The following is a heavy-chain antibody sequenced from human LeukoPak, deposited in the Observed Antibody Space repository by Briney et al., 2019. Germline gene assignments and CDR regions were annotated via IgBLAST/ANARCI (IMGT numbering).Heavy chain of an antibody. CDR3: ARDSLYGSGTDLPNWFDP. J-gene: IGHJ5*02. D-gene: IGHD3-10*01. CDR1: GFTFSSYA. CDR2: ISGSGGST. Sequence: GGSLRLSCAASGFTFSSYAMSWVRQAPGKGLEWVSAISGSGGSTYYADSVKGRFTISRDNSKNTLYLQMNSLRAEDTAVYYCARDSLYGSGTDLPNWFDPWGQGTLVTVSS. V-gene: IGHV3-23*01.